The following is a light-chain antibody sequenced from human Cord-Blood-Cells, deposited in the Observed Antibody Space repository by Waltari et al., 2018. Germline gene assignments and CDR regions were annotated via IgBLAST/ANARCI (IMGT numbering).Light chain of an antibody. CDR1: SSDVGGYTS. V-gene: IGLV2-14*01. J-gene: IGLJ1*01. Sequence: QSALTQPASVSGSPGQSITIPCTGTSSDVGGYTSVSWYQQHPGKAPKLMIYEVSNRPSGVSNRFSGSKSGNTASLTISGLQAEDEADYYCSSYTSSSTYVFGTGTKVTVL. CDR3: SSYTSSSTYV. CDR2: EVS.